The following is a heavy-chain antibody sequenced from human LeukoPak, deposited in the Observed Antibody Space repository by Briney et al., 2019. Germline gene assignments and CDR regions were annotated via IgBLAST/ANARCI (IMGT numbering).Heavy chain of an antibody. CDR2: IIPIFGTA. CDR3: ARAPWLRLGVLNY. V-gene: IGHV1-69*05. D-gene: IGHD5-12*01. CDR1: GGTFSSCA. J-gene: IGHJ4*02. Sequence: SVKVSCKASGGTFSSCAISWVRQAPGQGLEWMGRIIPIFGTANYAQKFQGRVTITTDESTSTAYMELSSLRSEDTAVYYCARAPWLRLGVLNYWGQGTLVTVSS.